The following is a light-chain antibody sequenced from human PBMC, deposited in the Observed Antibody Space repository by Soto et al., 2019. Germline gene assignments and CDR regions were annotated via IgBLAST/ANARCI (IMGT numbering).Light chain of an antibody. CDR2: YDV. Sequence: QPVLTQPPSVSEAPRQRVTISCSGSSSNIGNNAVNWYQQLPGKAPKLLIYYDVLLPSGVSDRFSGSKSATSASLAISGLQSEDEADYYCAAWDDSLNGDVFGTGTKLTVL. CDR3: AAWDDSLNGDV. J-gene: IGLJ1*01. CDR1: SSNIGNNA. V-gene: IGLV1-36*01.